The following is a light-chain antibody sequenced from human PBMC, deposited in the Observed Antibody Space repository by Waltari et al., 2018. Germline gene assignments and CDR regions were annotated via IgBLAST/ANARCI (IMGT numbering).Light chain of an antibody. CDR1: QGVSTY. CDR3: QQYHDYPWT. J-gene: IGKJ1*01. Sequence: AIRMTQSPSSLSASIGDRVTISCRASQGVSTYLHWYQQKPGKAPSLLIHAASPLQTGVPSRFSGSGTGTDFTLTITCLQSADFAIYFCQQYHDYPWTFGQGTKVEI. V-gene: IGKV1-8*01. CDR2: AAS.